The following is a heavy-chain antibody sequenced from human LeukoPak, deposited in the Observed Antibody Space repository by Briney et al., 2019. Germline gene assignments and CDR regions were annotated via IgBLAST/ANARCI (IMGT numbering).Heavy chain of an antibody. D-gene: IGHD6-19*01. CDR2: ISSSSSYT. CDR1: GFTFSDYY. V-gene: IGHV3-11*03. J-gene: IGHJ4*02. Sequence: GGSLRLSCAASGFTFSDYYMSWIRQAPGKGLEWVSYISSSSSYTNYTDSVKGRFTISRDNAKNSLYLQMNSLRAEDTAVYYCARAKSGSRGWPFDYCGQGTLVSVSA. CDR3: ARAKSGSRGWPFDY.